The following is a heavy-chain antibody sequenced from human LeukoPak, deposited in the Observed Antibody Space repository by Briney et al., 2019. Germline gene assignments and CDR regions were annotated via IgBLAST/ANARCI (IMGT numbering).Heavy chain of an antibody. V-gene: IGHV3-11*04. D-gene: IGHD3-16*02. J-gene: IGHJ5*02. CDR2: ISSSGSTI. Sequence: GGSLRLSCAASGFTFSDYYMSWIRQAPGKGLEWVSYISSSGSTIHYADSVKGRCTISRDNARNSLYLQMNSLRAEDTAVYYCASDYFTFGGVIVASWGQGTLVTVSS. CDR1: GFTFSDYY. CDR3: ASDYFTFGGVIVAS.